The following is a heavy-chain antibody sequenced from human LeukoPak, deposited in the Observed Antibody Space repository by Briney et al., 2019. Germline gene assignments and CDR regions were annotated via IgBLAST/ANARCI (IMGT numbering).Heavy chain of an antibody. CDR2: IYYSGST. V-gene: IGHV4-59*01. Sequence: SETLSLTCTVSGGSISSYYWSWIRQPPGKGLEWIGYIYYSGSTNYNPSLKSRVTISVDTSKNQFSLKLSSVTAADTAVYYCARGSYDYVWGSYRPRFDYWGQGTLVTVSS. D-gene: IGHD3-16*02. J-gene: IGHJ4*02. CDR3: ARGSYDYVWGSYRPRFDY. CDR1: GGSISSYY.